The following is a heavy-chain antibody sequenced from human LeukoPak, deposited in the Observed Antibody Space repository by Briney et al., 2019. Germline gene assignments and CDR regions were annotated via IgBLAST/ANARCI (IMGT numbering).Heavy chain of an antibody. Sequence: GGSLRLSCAASGFTFSSYGMHWVRQAPGKGLEWVAVIWSDGSNKYYADSVKGRFTISRDNSKNMLYLQMNSLRAEDTAVYYCAKTLGYSGYFSPWGQGTLVTVSS. CDR3: AKTLGYSGYFSP. CDR1: GFTFSSYG. D-gene: IGHD3-22*01. CDR2: IWSDGSNK. V-gene: IGHV3-33*06. J-gene: IGHJ5*02.